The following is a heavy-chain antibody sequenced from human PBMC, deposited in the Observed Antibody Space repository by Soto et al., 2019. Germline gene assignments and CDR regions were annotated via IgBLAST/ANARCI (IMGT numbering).Heavy chain of an antibody. CDR1: GYTFTSYD. J-gene: IGHJ6*02. CDR3: ARELDFWSGYTYYYYGMDV. Sequence: ASLKVSCNASGYTFTSYDINWVRQATGQGLEWMGWMNPNSGNTGYAQKFQGRVTMTRNTSISTAYMELSSLRSEDTAVYYCARELDFWSGYTYYYYGMDVWGQGTTVTVSS. CDR2: MNPNSGNT. V-gene: IGHV1-8*01. D-gene: IGHD3-3*01.